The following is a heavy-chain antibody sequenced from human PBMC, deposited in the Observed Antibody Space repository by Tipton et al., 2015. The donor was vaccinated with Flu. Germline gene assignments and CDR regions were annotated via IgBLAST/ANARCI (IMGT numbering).Heavy chain of an antibody. V-gene: IGHV4-39*07. Sequence: TLSLTCTVSGGSISSSSYYWGWIRQPPGKGLEWIGSIYYSGSTYYNPSLKSRVTISVDTSKNQFSLKLSSVTAADTAVYYFARDSYGSSWTGGAFDIWGQGTMVTVSS. D-gene: IGHD6-13*01. J-gene: IGHJ3*02. CDR2: IYYSGST. CDR3: ARDSYGSSWTGGAFDI. CDR1: GGSISSSSYY.